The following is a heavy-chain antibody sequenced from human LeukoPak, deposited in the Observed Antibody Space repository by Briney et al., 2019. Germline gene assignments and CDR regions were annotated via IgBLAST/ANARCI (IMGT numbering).Heavy chain of an antibody. J-gene: IGHJ3*02. CDR2: IYYSGST. V-gene: IGHV4-59*01. CDR3: AREGAVAGNDAFDI. Sequence: PSETLSLTCTVSGGSISSYYWSWIRQPPGKGLEWIGYIYYSGSTNYNPSLKSRVTISVDTSKNQFSLKLSSVTAADTAVYYCAREGAVAGNDAFDIWGQGTMVTVSS. CDR1: GGSISSYY. D-gene: IGHD6-19*01.